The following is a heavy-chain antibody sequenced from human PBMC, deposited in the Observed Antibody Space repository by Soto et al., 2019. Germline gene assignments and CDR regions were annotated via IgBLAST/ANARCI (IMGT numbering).Heavy chain of an antibody. J-gene: IGHJ4*02. D-gene: IGHD3-10*01. Sequence: GGSLRLSCAASGFTFNTYAMSWVRQAPGKGLEWVSAISAGGGNTYYADSVKGRFTISRDNSKNTLYLQMSSLRAEDTAIYYCANNLRGLPTMVDYWGQGTLVTVSS. CDR3: ANNLRGLPTMVDY. V-gene: IGHV3-23*01. CDR2: ISAGGGNT. CDR1: GFTFNTYA.